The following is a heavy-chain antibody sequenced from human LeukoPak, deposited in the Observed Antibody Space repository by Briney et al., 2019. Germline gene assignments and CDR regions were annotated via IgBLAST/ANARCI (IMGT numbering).Heavy chain of an antibody. CDR2: ISYDGSDE. D-gene: IGHD3-10*01. V-gene: IGHV3-30*04. CDR1: GFTFSSYA. J-gene: IGHJ6*04. CDR3: ARATDYYGSGSYLPLYYFYGMDV. Sequence: GGSLRLSCAASGFTFSSYAMHWVRQSPGKGLEWVAIISYDGSDEYIADSVKGRFSISRDNSRNTLDLQMNSLTTEDTALYYCARATDYYGSGSYLPLYYFYGMDVWGKGTAVIVSS.